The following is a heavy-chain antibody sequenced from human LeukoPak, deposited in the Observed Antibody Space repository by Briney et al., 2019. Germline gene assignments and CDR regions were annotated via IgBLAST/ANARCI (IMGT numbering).Heavy chain of an antibody. J-gene: IGHJ6*02. D-gene: IGHD2-21*01. Sequence: ASVKVSCKAFGYIFTNYYIHWVRQAPGQGLECMGMINPSGSSTSYAQKFQSRNTMTRDTSTSTVYMELSSLRSEDTAVYYCARDTHITGQVLSGMDVWGQGTTVTVS. CDR1: GYIFTNYY. V-gene: IGHV1-46*01. CDR2: INPSGSST. CDR3: ARDTHITGQVLSGMDV.